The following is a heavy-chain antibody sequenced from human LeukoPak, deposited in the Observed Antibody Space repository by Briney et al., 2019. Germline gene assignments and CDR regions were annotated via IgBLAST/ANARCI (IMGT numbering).Heavy chain of an antibody. CDR3: ARQNDYGDNWFDP. CDR1: GFTVSSNY. V-gene: IGHV3-53*01. CDR2: IYSGGST. J-gene: IGHJ5*02. Sequence: GGSLTLSCAASGFTVSSNYMSWVRQAPGKGLEWVSVIYSGGSTYYADSVKGRFTISRDNSKNTLYLQMNSLRAEDTAVYYCARQNDYGDNWFDPWGQGTLVTVSS. D-gene: IGHD4-17*01.